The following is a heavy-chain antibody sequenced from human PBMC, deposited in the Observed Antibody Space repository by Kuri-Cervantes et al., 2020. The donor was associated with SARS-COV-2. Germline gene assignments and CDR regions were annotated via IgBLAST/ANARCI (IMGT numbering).Heavy chain of an antibody. V-gene: IGHV4-39*07. CDR3: AVTGSTRNNFDH. D-gene: IGHD2-21*02. CDR2: IYNIGST. CDR1: GGSISSGPYY. J-gene: IGHJ4*02. Sequence: GSLRLSCTVSGGSISSGPYYWGWIRQPPGKGLEYIGSIYNIGSTYSNPSLKSRVTISMDTSRNQFSLSLSSVTAADTAVYYCAVTGSTRNNFDHWGQGTLVTVSS.